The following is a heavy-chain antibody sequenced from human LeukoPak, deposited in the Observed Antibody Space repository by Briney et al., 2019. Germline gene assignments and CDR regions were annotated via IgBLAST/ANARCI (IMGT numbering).Heavy chain of an antibody. CDR2: VQYDGNNK. J-gene: IGHJ5*02. D-gene: IGHD2-2*01. Sequence: GVSLRLSCAASGFTFSSYGMHWVRQAPGKGLEWVAFVQYDGNNKYYADSVKGRFTISRDNSKNTLYLQMDSLRAEDTAVYYCAKDHCSSNTCSNSFDPWGQGTLVTVSS. CDR3: AKDHCSSNTCSNSFDP. V-gene: IGHV3-30*02. CDR1: GFTFSSYG.